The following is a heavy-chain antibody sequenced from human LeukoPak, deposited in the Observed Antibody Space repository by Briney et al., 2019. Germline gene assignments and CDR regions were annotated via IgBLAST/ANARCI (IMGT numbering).Heavy chain of an antibody. V-gene: IGHV4-39*02. D-gene: IGHD3-22*01. Sequence: SETLSLTCTVSGGSISSSSYYWGRIRQPPGKGLEWIGSIYYSGSTYYNPSLKSRVTISVDTSKNQFSLKLSSVTAADTAVYYCARDYYDSSGYRSEYFQHWGQGTLVTVSS. CDR3: ARDYYDSSGYRSEYFQH. CDR2: IYYSGST. CDR1: GGSISSSSYY. J-gene: IGHJ1*01.